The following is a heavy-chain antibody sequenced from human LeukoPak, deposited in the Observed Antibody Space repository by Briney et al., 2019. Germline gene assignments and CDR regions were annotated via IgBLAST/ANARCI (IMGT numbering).Heavy chain of an antibody. Sequence: SVKVSCKASGFTFTSSAVQWVRQARGQRLEWVGRIVVGSGNTNYAQKFQERVTITRDMSTSTAYMELSSLRSEDTAAYYCAVIDSSGSSYWGQGTLVTVSS. V-gene: IGHV1-58*01. J-gene: IGHJ4*02. CDR3: AVIDSSGSSY. D-gene: IGHD3-22*01. CDR2: IVVGSGNT. CDR1: GFTFTSSA.